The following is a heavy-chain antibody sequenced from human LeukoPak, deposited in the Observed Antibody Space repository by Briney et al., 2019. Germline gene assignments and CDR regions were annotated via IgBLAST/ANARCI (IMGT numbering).Heavy chain of an antibody. V-gene: IGHV3-21*01. Sequence: PGGSLRLSCAASGFTFSTYTMNWVRQGPGKGLEWVSSISSSSSYIYYADSVKGRFTISRDNAKNSLYLQMNSLRAEDTAVYYCAREGSGCLDYWGQGTLVTVSS. CDR3: AREGSGCLDY. CDR2: ISSSSSYI. J-gene: IGHJ4*02. CDR1: GFTFSTYT. D-gene: IGHD6-19*01.